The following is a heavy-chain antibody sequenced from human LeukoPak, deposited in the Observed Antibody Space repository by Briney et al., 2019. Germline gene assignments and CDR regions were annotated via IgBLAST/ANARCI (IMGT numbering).Heavy chain of an antibody. CDR2: ISSSSYI. CDR3: ARDPYYYDSSGPGHYYYYMDV. CDR1: GFTFSSYS. J-gene: IGHJ6*03. V-gene: IGHV3-21*01. Sequence: GGSLRLSCAASGFTFSSYSMNWVRQAPGKGLEGGSSISSSSYIYYADSVKGRFTISRDNSKNSLYLQMNSLRAEDTAVYYCARDPYYYDSSGPGHYYYYMDVWGKGTTVTVPS. D-gene: IGHD3-22*01.